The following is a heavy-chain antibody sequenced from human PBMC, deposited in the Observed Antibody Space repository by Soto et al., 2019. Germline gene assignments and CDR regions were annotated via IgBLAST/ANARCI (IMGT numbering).Heavy chain of an antibody. CDR3: ARAPLIAAAASTRYYYGMDV. CDR1: GGTFSSYA. V-gene: IGHV1-69*01. CDR2: IIPIFGTA. J-gene: IGHJ6*02. Sequence: QVQLVQSGAEVKKPGSSVKVSCKASGGTFSSYAISWVRQAPGQGLEWMGGIIPIFGTANYAQKFQGRVTITADESTRPAYMELSSLRSEDTAVYYCARAPLIAAAASTRYYYGMDVWGQGTTVTVSS. D-gene: IGHD6-13*01.